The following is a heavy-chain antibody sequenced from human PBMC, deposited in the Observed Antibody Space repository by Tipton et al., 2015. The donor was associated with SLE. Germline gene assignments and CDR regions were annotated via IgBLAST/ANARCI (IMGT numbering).Heavy chain of an antibody. CDR2: INYSGST. J-gene: IGHJ4*02. CDR1: GDSMSSVNYY. D-gene: IGHD2/OR15-2a*01. CDR3: ARGTRLKSSKYFDT. V-gene: IGHV4-39*07. Sequence: TLSLTCTVSGDSMSSVNYYWGWIRQPPGKGLEWIGEINYSGSTNYNPSLKSRVNMSADTSKKQCSLKLNSVTAADTAVYFCARGTRLKSSKYFDTWGQGTLVTVSS.